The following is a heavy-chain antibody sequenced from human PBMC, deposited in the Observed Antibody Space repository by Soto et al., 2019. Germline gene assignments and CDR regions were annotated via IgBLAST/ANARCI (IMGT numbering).Heavy chain of an antibody. J-gene: IGHJ4*02. CDR2: IFHTGAT. Sequence: PSETLSLTCTFSGDSIISSSFYWGWIRQPPGKGLEWIGHIFHTGATYQNPTLKSRLRMSVDTSKNQFSLNLSSVTATDTAIYYCARRRIVPTTNFDYWGQGTLVTVSS. CDR3: ARRRIVPTTNFDY. D-gene: IGHD2-21*01. CDR1: GDSIISSSFY. V-gene: IGHV4-39*01.